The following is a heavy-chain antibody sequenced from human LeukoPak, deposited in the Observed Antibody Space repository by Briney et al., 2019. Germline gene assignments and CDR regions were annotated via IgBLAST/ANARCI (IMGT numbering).Heavy chain of an antibody. CDR2: ISSSGSTI. V-gene: IGHV3-11*04. D-gene: IGHD3-22*01. J-gene: IGHJ4*02. Sequence: PGGSLRLSCAASGFTFSDYYMSWIRQAPGKGLEWVSYISSSGSTIYYADSVKGRFTISRDNAKNSLYLQMNSLRAEDTAVYYCARERGLDYYDSSGYYSAIFDYWGQGTLVTVSS. CDR3: ARERGLDYYDSSGYYSAIFDY. CDR1: GFTFSDYY.